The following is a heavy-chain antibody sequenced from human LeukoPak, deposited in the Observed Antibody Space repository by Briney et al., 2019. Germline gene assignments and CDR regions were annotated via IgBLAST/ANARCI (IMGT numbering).Heavy chain of an antibody. Sequence: GGSLRLSCAASGFTFSSFWMSWVRQAPGRGLEWVSSISSSSSYIYYADSVKGRFTISRDNAKNSLYLQMNSLRAEDTAVYYCARADRGYGRFDYWGQGTLVTVSS. J-gene: IGHJ4*02. D-gene: IGHD5-18*01. CDR3: ARADRGYGRFDY. CDR1: GFTFSSFW. CDR2: ISSSSSYI. V-gene: IGHV3-21*01.